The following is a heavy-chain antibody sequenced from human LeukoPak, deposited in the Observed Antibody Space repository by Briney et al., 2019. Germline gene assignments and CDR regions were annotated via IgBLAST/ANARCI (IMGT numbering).Heavy chain of an antibody. CDR1: GFTFSSSA. CDR2: ISGSGGNT. CDR3: ASQKANFYDSSGDV. D-gene: IGHD3-22*01. V-gene: IGHV3-23*01. Sequence: GGSLRLSCAASGFTFSSSAMSWVRQAPGKGLEWVSAISGSGGNTYYAGSVKGRFTIFRDNSKNMLYLQMNSLRAEDTALYYCASQKANFYDSSGDVWGQGTTVTVSS. J-gene: IGHJ6*02.